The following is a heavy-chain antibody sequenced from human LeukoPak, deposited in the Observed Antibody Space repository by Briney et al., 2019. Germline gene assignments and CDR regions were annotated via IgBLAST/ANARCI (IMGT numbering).Heavy chain of an antibody. V-gene: IGHV3-21*01. CDR3: ARDDCSGGSCYYFDY. D-gene: IGHD2-15*01. Sequence: PGGSLRLSCAASGFTFSSYSMNWVRQAPGKGLEWVSSISSSSSYIYYADSVRGRFTISRDNAKNSLYLQMNSLRAEDTAVYYCARDDCSGGSCYYFDYWGQGTLVTVS. CDR2: ISSSSSYI. J-gene: IGHJ4*02. CDR1: GFTFSSYS.